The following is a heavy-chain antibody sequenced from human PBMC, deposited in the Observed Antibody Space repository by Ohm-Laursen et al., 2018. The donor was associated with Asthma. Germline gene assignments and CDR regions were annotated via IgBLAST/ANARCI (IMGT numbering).Heavy chain of an antibody. D-gene: IGHD3-3*01. CDR1: GDNFDTYA. V-gene: IGHV1-69*10. CDR3: ARVFLNRWFDP. Sequence: ASVKVSCKSSGDNFDTYAITWVRQAPGQGLEWVGVIIPLFGLPNYAQKFKGRVTITADKSTSTAYMDLTSLASEDTAVYYCARVFLNRWFDPWGQGTLVTVSS. J-gene: IGHJ5*02. CDR2: IIPLFGLP.